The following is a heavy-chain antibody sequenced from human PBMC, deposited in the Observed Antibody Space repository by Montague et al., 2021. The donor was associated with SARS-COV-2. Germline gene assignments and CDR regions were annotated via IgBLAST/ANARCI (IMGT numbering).Heavy chain of an antibody. V-gene: IGHV6-1*01. Sequence: CAISGDSVSSNSATWNWVRQSPSRGLEWLGRTYYRSKWYNDYAVSVRGRVITNPDTSKNQFSLQLNSVTPEDTAIYYCTSGREGNYNVMDVWGQGTTVTVSS. CDR2: TYYRSKWYN. D-gene: IGHD1-1*01. CDR1: GDSVSSNSAT. J-gene: IGHJ6*02. CDR3: TSGREGNYNVMDV.